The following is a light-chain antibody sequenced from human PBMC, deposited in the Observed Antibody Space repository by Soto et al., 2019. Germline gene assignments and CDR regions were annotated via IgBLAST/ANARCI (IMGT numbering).Light chain of an antibody. V-gene: IGKV1-5*01. CDR3: QQYNSYSRWT. CDR1: QSISDW. CDR2: DAS. Sequence: DIQMTHSPSTLSASVGDRVTITCRASQSISDWLAWYQQKPGKAPKLLIFDASSLQSGVPSRFSGSGSGTEFTLTISGLQPDDFATYYCQQYNSYSRWTFGQGTKVDIK. J-gene: IGKJ1*01.